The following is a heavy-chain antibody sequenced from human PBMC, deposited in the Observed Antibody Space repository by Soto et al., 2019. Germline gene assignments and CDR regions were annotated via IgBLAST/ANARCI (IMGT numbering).Heavy chain of an antibody. CDR1: GGSFSGYY. CDR3: ARDLAVVGMPIDY. D-gene: IGHD6-19*01. J-gene: IGHJ4*02. V-gene: IGHV4-34*01. Sequence: SETLSLTCAVYGGSFSGYYWSWIRQPPGKGLEWIGEINHSGSTNYNPSLKSRVTISVDTSKNQFSLKLSSVTAADTAVYYCARDLAVVGMPIDYWGQGTLVTVSS. CDR2: INHSGST.